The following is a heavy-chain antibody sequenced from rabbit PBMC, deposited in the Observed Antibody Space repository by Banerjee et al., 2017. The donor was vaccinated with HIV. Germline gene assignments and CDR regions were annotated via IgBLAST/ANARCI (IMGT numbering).Heavy chain of an antibody. CDR2: IYTGSGHT. J-gene: IGHJ4*01. D-gene: IGHD2-1*01. CDR1: GFTISSGYD. Sequence: QEQLEESGGGLVKPEGSLTLTCTASGFTISSGYDMCWVRQAPGKGLEWIGCIYTGSGHTYYASWAKGRFTISKTSSTTVDLKMTSLTAADTATYFCARGGYDENYFNLWGQGTLFTVS. V-gene: IGHV1S45*01. CDR3: ARGGYDENYFNL.